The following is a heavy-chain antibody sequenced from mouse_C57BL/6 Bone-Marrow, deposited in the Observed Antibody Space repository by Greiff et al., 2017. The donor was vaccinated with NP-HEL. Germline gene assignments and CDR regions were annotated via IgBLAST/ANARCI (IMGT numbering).Heavy chain of an antibody. CDR3: ARQNWDGFAY. CDR1: GFTFSSYT. V-gene: IGHV5-9*01. D-gene: IGHD4-1*01. J-gene: IGHJ3*01. Sequence: DVMLVESGGGLVKPGGSLKLSCAASGFTFSSYTMSWVRQTPEKRLEWVATISGGGGNTYYPDSVKGRFTISRDNAKNTLYLQMSSLRAEDTALYYCARQNWDGFAYWGQGTLVTVSA. CDR2: ISGGGGNT.